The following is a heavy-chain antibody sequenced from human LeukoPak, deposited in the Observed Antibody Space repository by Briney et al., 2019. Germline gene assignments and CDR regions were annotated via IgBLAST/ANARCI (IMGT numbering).Heavy chain of an antibody. V-gene: IGHV4-59*01. D-gene: IGHD3-3*01. J-gene: IGHJ5*02. CDR3: ARGGVLRFLEDPYNWFDP. CDR1: GGSISRYY. Sequence: SETLSLTCTVSGGSISRYYWSWIRQPPGKGLEWIGYIYYSGSTNYNTTLKSRVTISGDTSKSQFSLKLSSVTAADTAVYYCARGGVLRFLEDPYNWFDPWGQGTLVTVSS. CDR2: IYYSGST.